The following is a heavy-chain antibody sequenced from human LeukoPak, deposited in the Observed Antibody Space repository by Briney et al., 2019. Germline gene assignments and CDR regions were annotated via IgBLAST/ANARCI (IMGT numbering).Heavy chain of an antibody. CDR2: IYWNDDK. J-gene: IGHJ4*02. V-gene: IGHV2-5*01. CDR3: ARSGGASMDTAMVYFDY. D-gene: IGHD5-18*01. Sequence: SGPTLVNPTQTLTLTCTFSGFSLSTSGVGVGWIRQPPGKALEWLALIYWNDDKRYSPSLKSRLTITKDTSKNQVVLTMTNMDPVDTATYYCARSGGASMDTAMVYFDYWGQGTLVTVSS. CDR1: GFSLSTSGVG.